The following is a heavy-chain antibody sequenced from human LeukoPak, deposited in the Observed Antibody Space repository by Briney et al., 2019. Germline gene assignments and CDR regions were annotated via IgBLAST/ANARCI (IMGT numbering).Heavy chain of an antibody. D-gene: IGHD2-2*01. CDR3: AGVRMYCSSTSCYAGTWFDP. CDR2: INHSGST. Sequence: SETLSLTCAVYGGSFSGYYWSWIRQPPGKGLEWIGEINHSGSTNYNPSLKSRVTISADTSKNQFSLKLSSVTAADTAVYYCAGVRMYCSSTSCYAGTWFDPWGQGTLVTVSS. J-gene: IGHJ5*02. V-gene: IGHV4-34*01. CDR1: GGSFSGYY.